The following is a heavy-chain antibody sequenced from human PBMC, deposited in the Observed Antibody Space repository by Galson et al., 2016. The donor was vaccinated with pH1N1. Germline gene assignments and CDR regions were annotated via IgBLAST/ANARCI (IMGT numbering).Heavy chain of an antibody. V-gene: IGHV1-2*02. J-gene: IGHJ5*02. D-gene: IGHD3-10*01. CDR3: ATGSGNSWFDP. CDR1: GYSFIVHY. CDR2: INPNSGDT. Sequence: SVKVSCKASGYSFIVHYMHWVRQAPGHGLEWMGWINPNSGDTKYAQNFQGRVTLTRDTSINTAYMELSSLPSDDTAVSYCATGSGNSWFDPWGQGTLVTVSS.